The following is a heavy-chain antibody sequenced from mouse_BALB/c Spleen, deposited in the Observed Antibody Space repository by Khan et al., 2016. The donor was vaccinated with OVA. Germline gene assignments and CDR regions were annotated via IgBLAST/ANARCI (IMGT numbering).Heavy chain of an antibody. CDR2: ISYSGST. Sequence: VQLKESGPGLVKPSQSLSLTCTVTGYSITSGYGWNWNRQFPGNKLEWMGFISYSGSTNYNPSLKSRVSMTRDKSKNQFFLQLNSVTTEDTATYYCARTARIKYWGQGTTLTVST. J-gene: IGHJ2*01. CDR3: ARTARIKY. CDR1: GYSITSGYG. D-gene: IGHD1-2*01. V-gene: IGHV3-2*02.